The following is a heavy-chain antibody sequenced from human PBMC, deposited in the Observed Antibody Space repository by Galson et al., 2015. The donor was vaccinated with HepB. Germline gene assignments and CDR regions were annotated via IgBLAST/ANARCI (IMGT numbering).Heavy chain of an antibody. CDR3: ASAHYYDSSGYRGYYYGLDV. V-gene: IGHV1-69*13. D-gene: IGHD3-22*01. Sequence: SVKVSCKASGGTFSSYAISWVRQAPGQGLEWMGGIIPIFGTANYAQKFQGRVTITADESTSTAYMELSSLRSEDTAVYYCASAHYYDSSGYRGYYYGLDVWGQGTTVTVSS. J-gene: IGHJ6*02. CDR1: GGTFSSYA. CDR2: IIPIFGTA.